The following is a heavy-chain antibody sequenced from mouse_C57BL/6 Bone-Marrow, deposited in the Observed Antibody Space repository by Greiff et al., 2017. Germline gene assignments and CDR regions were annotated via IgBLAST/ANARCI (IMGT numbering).Heavy chain of an antibody. CDR1: GYTFTSYW. J-gene: IGHJ3*01. Sequence: QVQLQQPGAELVMPGASVKLSCKASGYTFTSYWMHWVKQRPGQGLEWIGEIDPSDSSTNYNQKFKGKSTLTVDKSSSTAYMQLSSLTSEDSAVYYCARWRHGSGYPFAYWGQGTLVTVSA. D-gene: IGHD1-1*01. V-gene: IGHV1-69*01. CDR2: IDPSDSST. CDR3: ARWRHGSGYPFAY.